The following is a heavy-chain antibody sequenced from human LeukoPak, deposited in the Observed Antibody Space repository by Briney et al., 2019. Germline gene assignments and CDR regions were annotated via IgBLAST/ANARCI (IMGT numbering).Heavy chain of an antibody. J-gene: IGHJ4*02. CDR1: GGTFSSNT. Sequence: ASVKVSCKASGGTFSSNTISWVRQAPGQGLECMGGIIPIFGTANYAQKFQGRVTITADESTSTAYMELSSLRSEDTAVYYCASDNKGIVGADWGQGTLVTVSP. CDR2: IIPIFGTA. D-gene: IGHD1-26*01. CDR3: ASDNKGIVGAD. V-gene: IGHV1-69*13.